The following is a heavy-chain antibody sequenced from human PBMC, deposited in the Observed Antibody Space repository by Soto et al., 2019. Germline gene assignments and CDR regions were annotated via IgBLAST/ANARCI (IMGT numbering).Heavy chain of an antibody. D-gene: IGHD6-19*01. V-gene: IGHV3-21*01. CDR3: ASTEKQWLAQYYFDY. CDR1: GFTFSSYS. Sequence: GGSLRLSCAASGFTFSSYSMNWVRQAPGKGLEWVSSISSSSSYIYYADSVKGRFTISRDNAKNSLYLQMNSLRAEDTAVYYCASTEKQWLAQYYFDYWGQGTLVTVSS. CDR2: ISSSSSYI. J-gene: IGHJ4*02.